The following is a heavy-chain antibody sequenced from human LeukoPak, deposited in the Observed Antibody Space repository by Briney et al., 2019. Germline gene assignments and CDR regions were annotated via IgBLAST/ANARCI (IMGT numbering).Heavy chain of an antibody. J-gene: IGHJ5*02. CDR2: IYYSGST. V-gene: IGHV4-39*07. CDR3: ARDIEGTGWFDP. D-gene: IGHD2-15*01. CDR1: GGSISSSSYY. Sequence: ETLSLTCTVSGGSISSSSYYWGWIRQPPGKGLEWIGSIYYSGSTYYNPSLKSRVTISVNTSKNHFSLKLSSVTAADTAVYYCARDIEGTGWFDPWGQGKLVTVSS.